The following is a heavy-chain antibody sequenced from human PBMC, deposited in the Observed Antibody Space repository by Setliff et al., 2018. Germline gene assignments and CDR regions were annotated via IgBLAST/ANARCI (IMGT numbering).Heavy chain of an antibody. CDR3: ARDRQGDGNYYMDV. J-gene: IGHJ6*03. CDR1: GFSFGTYA. V-gene: IGHV3-48*01. CDR2: IGSGGGTI. D-gene: IGHD3-16*01. Sequence: GGSLRLSCAASGFSFGTYAMNWVRQAPGKGLEWVSYIGSGGGTIYYADSVKGRFTISRDNAKNSLYLQMNSLRPEDTAVYYCARDRQGDGNYYMDVWGKGTTVTVS.